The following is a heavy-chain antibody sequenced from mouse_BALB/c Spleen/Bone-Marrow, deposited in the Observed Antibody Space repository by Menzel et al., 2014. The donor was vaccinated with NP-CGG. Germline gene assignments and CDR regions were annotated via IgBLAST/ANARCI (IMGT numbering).Heavy chain of an antibody. CDR1: GFNIKDTY. CDR2: IDPANGNT. D-gene: IGHD2-4*01. V-gene: IGHV14-3*02. CDR3: ARGYYDYDLDY. J-gene: IGHJ2*01. Sequence: VQLKESGAELVKLGASVKLSCTASGFNIKDTYMHWVKQRPEQGLEWIGRIDPANGNTKYDPKFQGKATITADTSSNTAYLQLSSLTSEDTAVYYCARGYYDYDLDYWGQGTTLTVSS.